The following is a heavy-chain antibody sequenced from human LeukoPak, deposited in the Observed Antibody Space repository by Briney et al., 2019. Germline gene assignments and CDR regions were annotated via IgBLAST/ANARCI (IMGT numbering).Heavy chain of an antibody. J-gene: IGHJ4*02. V-gene: IGHV1-18*01. CDR3: ARDLRDIVVVVAATRIDY. Sequence: GASVKVSCKASGYTFTSYGISWVRQAPGQGLEWMGWISAYNGNTNYAQKLQGRVTMTTDTSTSTAYMELRSLRSDDTAVYYCARDLRDIVVVVAATRIDYWGQGTLVTVSS. CDR2: ISAYNGNT. D-gene: IGHD2-15*01. CDR1: GYTFTSYG.